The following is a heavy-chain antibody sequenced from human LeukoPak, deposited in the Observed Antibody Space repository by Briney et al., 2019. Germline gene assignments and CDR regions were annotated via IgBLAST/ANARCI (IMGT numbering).Heavy chain of an antibody. CDR2: ISTTSTYI. D-gene: IGHD2-2*01. J-gene: IGHJ4*02. V-gene: IGHV3-21*06. Sequence: GSLRLSCAASGFTFSSYSMNWVRQAPGKGLEWVSFISTTSTYIYYADSVKGRFTVSRDNSKNLLYLQMDSLRVEDTAVYYCARAGTCSSTSCDGGIEYWGQGTLVTVSS. CDR1: GFTFSSYS. CDR3: ARAGTCSSTSCDGGIEY.